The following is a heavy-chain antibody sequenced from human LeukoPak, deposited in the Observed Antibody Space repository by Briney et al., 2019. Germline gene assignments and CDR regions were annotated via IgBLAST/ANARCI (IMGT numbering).Heavy chain of an antibody. Sequence: LAGGSLRLSCAASGFTFSAYAMHWVRQAPGKGLEWVALISNDGFKKYYPDSVKGRFTISRDNSRNTLFLQIDSLRTEDTAVYYCAPSPNYGSGTSGHWGQGTLVTVSS. CDR2: ISNDGFKK. D-gene: IGHD3-10*01. J-gene: IGHJ4*02. CDR1: GFTFSAYA. CDR3: APSPNYGSGTSGH. V-gene: IGHV3-30*03.